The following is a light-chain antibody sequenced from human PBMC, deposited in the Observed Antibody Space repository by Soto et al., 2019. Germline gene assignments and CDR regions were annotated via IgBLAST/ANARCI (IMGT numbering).Light chain of an antibody. CDR3: EQRSNWRGFT. J-gene: IGKJ3*01. CDR1: QSVSSY. CDR2: DAS. Sequence: EIVLTQSPATLSFSPRERATLSCRASQSVSSYLAWYQQKPGQAPRLIIYDASIRATRIPARFSGSGSGRDFTITISSKEPEDFAFYYCEQRSNWRGFTFGPGAKVDIK. V-gene: IGKV3-11*02.